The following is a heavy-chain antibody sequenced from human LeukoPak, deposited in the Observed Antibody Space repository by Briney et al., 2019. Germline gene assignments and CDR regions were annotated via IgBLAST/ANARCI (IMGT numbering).Heavy chain of an antibody. CDR1: GFTFSSYA. CDR2: IISSSSTI. J-gene: IGHJ4*02. CDR3: ASSSGPLDY. Sequence: PGGSLRLSCAASGFTFSSYAMSWVRQAPGKGLEWLAYIISSSSTIYYADSVKGRFTISRDNAKNSLYLQMNSLRAEDTAMYYCASSSGPLDYWGQGTLVTVSS. V-gene: IGHV3-48*01. D-gene: IGHD6-19*01.